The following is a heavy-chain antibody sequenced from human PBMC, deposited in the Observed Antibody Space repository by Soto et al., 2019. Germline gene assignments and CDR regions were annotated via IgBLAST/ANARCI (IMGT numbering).Heavy chain of an antibody. J-gene: IGHJ6*02. V-gene: IGHV1-69*01. CDR1: GGTFADFI. D-gene: IGHD6-19*01. CDR3: ARNGTYSSSLSQYSGMDV. CDR2: IVPMFGTP. Sequence: QVQLVQSGAEVKEPGSSVKVSCKASGGTFADFIMNWVRQTPGQGLEWMGGIVPMFGTPTYAEKFKGRVTISATGSTSTAYRELPSLRSEDTAVYYCARNGTYSSSLSQYSGMDVWGQGTTVTVS.